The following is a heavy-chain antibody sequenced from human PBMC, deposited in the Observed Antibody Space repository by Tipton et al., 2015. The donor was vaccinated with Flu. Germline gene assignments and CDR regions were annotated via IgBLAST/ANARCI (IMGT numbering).Heavy chain of an antibody. J-gene: IGHJ2*01. CDR2: INIDGGLT. CDR1: EFTFSSYW. Sequence: SLRLSCVASEFTFSSYWMHWVRQGPGEGLVWVSRINIDGGLTNYADSVKGRFTISRDNAKNTLYLQMNSLRDEDTAVYFCARDLGKPSHDWYFDLWGRGTLVTVSS. V-gene: IGHV3-74*01. CDR3: ARDLGKPSHDWYFDL. D-gene: IGHD1-14*01.